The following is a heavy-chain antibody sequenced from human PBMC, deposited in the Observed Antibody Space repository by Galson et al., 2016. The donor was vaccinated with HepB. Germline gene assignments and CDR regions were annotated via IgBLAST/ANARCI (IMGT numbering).Heavy chain of an antibody. Sequence: ETLSLTCTVSGDSIRNYYWSWLRQPPGKGLEWIAYVFYTGTTNYNPSLRSRVTASVDTYKNQFSLNLSSVTAADTAIYYCARDAYRSSHLDLWGRGTLVTVSS. CDR3: ARDAYRSSHLDL. J-gene: IGHJ2*01. CDR2: VFYTGTT. D-gene: IGHD6-6*01. CDR1: GDSIRNYY. V-gene: IGHV4-59*01.